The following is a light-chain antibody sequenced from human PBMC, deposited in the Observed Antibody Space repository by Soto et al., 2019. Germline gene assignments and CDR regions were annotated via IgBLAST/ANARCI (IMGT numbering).Light chain of an antibody. CDR3: QQRTNWPRLT. CDR2: DAS. J-gene: IGKJ4*01. V-gene: IGKV3-11*01. Sequence: ETVLTQSPATLSLSPGERATLSCRASQSVGRYLAWYQQKPGQSPRLLIYDASNRATGVPARFSGSGSGTAFSLTISSLEPEDFAVYYCQQRTNWPRLTFGGGTKVEIK. CDR1: QSVGRY.